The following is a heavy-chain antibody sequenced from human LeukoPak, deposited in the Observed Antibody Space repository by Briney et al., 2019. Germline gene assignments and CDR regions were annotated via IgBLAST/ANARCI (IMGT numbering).Heavy chain of an antibody. CDR3: ARALRDVWFGELFPTGAFDI. CDR1: GGSFSGYY. J-gene: IGHJ3*02. D-gene: IGHD3-10*01. CDR2: INPSGST. V-gene: IGHV4-34*01. Sequence: SETLSLTCAVYGGSFSGYYWSWIRQPPGKGLEWIGEINPSGSTNYNPSLKNRVTISVDTSKNQFSLKLSSVTAADTAVYYCARALRDVWFGELFPTGAFDIWGQGTMVTVSS.